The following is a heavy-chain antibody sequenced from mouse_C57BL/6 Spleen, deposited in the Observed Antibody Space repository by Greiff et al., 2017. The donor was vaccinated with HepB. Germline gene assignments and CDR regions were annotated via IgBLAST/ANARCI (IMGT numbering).Heavy chain of an antibody. CDR1: GYTFTSYW. CDR2: IDPSDSDT. D-gene: IGHD2-5*01. CDR3: AIDNYYSNYVVDY. V-gene: IGHV1-74*01. J-gene: IGHJ2*01. Sequence: QVQLQQPGAELVKPGASVKVSCKASGYTFTSYWMHWVKQRPGQGLEWIGRIDPSDSDTNYNQKFKGKATLTVDKSSSTAYMQLSSLTSEDSAVYYCAIDNYYSNYVVDYWGQGTTLTVSS.